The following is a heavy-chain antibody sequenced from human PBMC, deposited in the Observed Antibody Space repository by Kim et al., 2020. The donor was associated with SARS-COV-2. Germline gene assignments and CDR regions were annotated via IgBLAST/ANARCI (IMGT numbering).Heavy chain of an antibody. CDR2: INPNSGGT. D-gene: IGHD2-15*01. CDR3: ARSPDQGYCSGGSCYSSYYYYGMDV. Sequence: ASVKVSCKASGYTFTGYYMHWVRQAPGQGLEWMGWINPNSGGTNYAQKFQGRVTMTRDTSISTAYMELSRLRSDDTAVYYCARSPDQGYCSGGSCYSSYYYYGMDVWGQGTTVTVSS. CDR1: GYTFTGYY. J-gene: IGHJ6*02. V-gene: IGHV1-2*02.